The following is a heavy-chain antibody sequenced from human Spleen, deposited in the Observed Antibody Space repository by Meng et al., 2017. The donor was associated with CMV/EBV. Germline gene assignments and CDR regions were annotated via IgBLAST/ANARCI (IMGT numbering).Heavy chain of an antibody. J-gene: IGHJ5*02. CDR2: IYYSGST. V-gene: IGHV4-39*07. D-gene: IGHD6-19*01. CDR3: ARGLDSGWYPAA. CDR1: GGSISSSSYY. Sequence: SETLSLTCTVSGGSISSSSYYWGWIRQPPGKGLEWIGSIYYSGSTYYNPSLKSRVTISVDTSKNQFSLKLSSVTAADTAVYYCARGLDSGWYPAAWGQGTLVTVSS.